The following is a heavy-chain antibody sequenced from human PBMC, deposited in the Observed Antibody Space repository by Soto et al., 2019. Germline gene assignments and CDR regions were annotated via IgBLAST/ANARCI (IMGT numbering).Heavy chain of an antibody. CDR3: AHYYGSGSLHGRFDY. Sequence: QITLKESGPTLVKPTQTLTLTCTFSGFSLSTSGVGVGWIRQPPGKALEWLALIYWDDDKRYSPSLKSRLTITKDTSKNQVVLTMTNMDPVDTAIYYCAHYYGSGSLHGRFDYWGQGTLVTVSS. CDR2: IYWDDDK. J-gene: IGHJ4*02. D-gene: IGHD3-10*01. V-gene: IGHV2-5*02. CDR1: GFSLSTSGVG.